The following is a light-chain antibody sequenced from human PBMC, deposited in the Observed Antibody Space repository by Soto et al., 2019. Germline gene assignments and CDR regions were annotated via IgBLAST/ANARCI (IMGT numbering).Light chain of an antibody. CDR1: STDVGGYNY. CDR2: EVS. V-gene: IGLV2-14*01. CDR3: TSYTSRSTLV. Sequence: QSVLTQLASVSGSPGQSITISCTGASTDVGGYNYVSWYQQHPGKAPKLMIYEVSNRPSGVSNRFSGSKSGNTASLTISGLQAGDEADYYCTSYTSRSTLVFGTGTKVTVL. J-gene: IGLJ1*01.